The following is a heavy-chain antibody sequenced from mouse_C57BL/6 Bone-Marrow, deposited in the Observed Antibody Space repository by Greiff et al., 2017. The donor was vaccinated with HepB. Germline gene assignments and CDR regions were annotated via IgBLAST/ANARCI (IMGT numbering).Heavy chain of an antibody. Sequence: VHVKQSGAELVRPGASVKLSCTASGFNIKDYYMHWVKQRPEQGLEWIGRIDPEDGDTEYAPKFQGKATMTADTSSNTAYLQLSSLTSEDTAVYYCTTETAQAYFDYWGQGTTLTVSS. CDR3: TTETAQAYFDY. CDR2: IDPEDGDT. V-gene: IGHV14-1*01. J-gene: IGHJ2*01. CDR1: GFNIKDYY. D-gene: IGHD3-2*02.